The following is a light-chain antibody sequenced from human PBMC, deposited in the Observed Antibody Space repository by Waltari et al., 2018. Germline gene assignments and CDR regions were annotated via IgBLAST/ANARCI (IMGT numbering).Light chain of an antibody. CDR3: QQYSSSPYT. J-gene: IGKJ2*01. V-gene: IGKV3-20*01. Sequence: EIVLTQSPGTLSLSPGERATLSCRASQSVSSSYLAKYQQKPGQAPRLLIYGASSRATGIPDRFSGSGSGTDFTLTISRLEPEDFAVYYCQQYSSSPYTFGQGTKLEIK. CDR1: QSVSSSY. CDR2: GAS.